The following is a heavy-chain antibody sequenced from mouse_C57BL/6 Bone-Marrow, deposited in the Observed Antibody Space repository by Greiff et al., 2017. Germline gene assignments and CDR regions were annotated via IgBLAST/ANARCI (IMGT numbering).Heavy chain of an antibody. D-gene: IGHD2-4*01. V-gene: IGHV5-15*01. CDR3: ARRGDYEDAMDY. Sequence: EVMLVESGGGLVQPGGSLKLSCAASGFTFSDYGMAWVRQAPRKGPEWVAFISNLAYSIYYADTVTGRFTISRENAKNTLYLEMSSLRSEDTAMYYCARRGDYEDAMDYWGQGTSVTVSS. CDR1: GFTFSDYG. J-gene: IGHJ4*01. CDR2: ISNLAYSI.